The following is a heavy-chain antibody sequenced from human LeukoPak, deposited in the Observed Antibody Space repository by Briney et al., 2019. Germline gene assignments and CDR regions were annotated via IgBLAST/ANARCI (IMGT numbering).Heavy chain of an antibody. Sequence: SETLSLTCTVSGGSISSSDYYWGWIRQPPGKGLEWIGNIFHSGTTYYDPSLKSRVIISVDTSKNQFSLKLSSVTAADTAVYYCARDYYYDSSGYYANWFDPWGQGTLVTVSS. CDR2: IFHSGTT. V-gene: IGHV4-39*02. J-gene: IGHJ5*02. D-gene: IGHD3-22*01. CDR3: ARDYYYDSSGYYANWFDP. CDR1: GGSISSSDYY.